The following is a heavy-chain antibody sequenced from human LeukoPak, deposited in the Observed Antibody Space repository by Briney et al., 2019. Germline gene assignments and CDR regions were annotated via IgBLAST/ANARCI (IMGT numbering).Heavy chain of an antibody. J-gene: IGHJ4*02. CDR3: AKDLPYYYDS. CDR2: ISWNSGSI. CDR1: GFTFDDYA. V-gene: IGHV3-9*01. Sequence: GGSLRLSCAASGFTFDDYAMHWVRQAPGKGLEWVSGISWNSGSIGYADSVKGRFTISRDNSKNTLYLQMNSLRAEDTAVYYCAKDLPYYYDSWGQGTLVTVSS.